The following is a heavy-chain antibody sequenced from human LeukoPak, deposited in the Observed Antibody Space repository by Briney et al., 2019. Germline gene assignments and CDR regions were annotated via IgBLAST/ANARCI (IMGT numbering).Heavy chain of an antibody. D-gene: IGHD3-10*01. CDR2: MSYDGNNE. V-gene: IGHV3-30-3*01. J-gene: IGHJ6*02. CDR1: GFTFSSYT. CDR3: ARGRRYSGSGTSYYGMDV. Sequence: GGSLRLSCAASGFTFSSYTLHWVRQAPGKGLEWVAVMSYDGNNEYYADSVKGRFTISRDNSKNTLYLQMSSLRPDDTAIYYCARGRRYSGSGTSYYGMDVWGQGTTVTVSS.